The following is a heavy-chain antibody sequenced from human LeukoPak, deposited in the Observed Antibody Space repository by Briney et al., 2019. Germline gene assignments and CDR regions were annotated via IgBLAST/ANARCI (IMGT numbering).Heavy chain of an antibody. CDR2: ISGSGGST. CDR1: GFTFSNYA. CDR3: ARREENWFDP. J-gene: IGHJ5*02. Sequence: GGSLRLSCAASGFTFSNYAMSWVRQAPGKGLEWVSGISGSGGSTNYADSVKGRFTISRDNSKNTLFLQMNTLRAGDTAVYYCARREENWFDPWGQGTLVTVSS. V-gene: IGHV3-23*01. D-gene: IGHD1-26*01.